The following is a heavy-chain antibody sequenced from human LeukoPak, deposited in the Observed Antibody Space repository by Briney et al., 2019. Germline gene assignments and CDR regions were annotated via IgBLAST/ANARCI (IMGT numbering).Heavy chain of an antibody. CDR3: AREGCSSTSCYTYYYYMDV. Sequence: ASVKVSCKASGGTFSSYAISWVRQAPGQGLEWMGGIIPIFGTANYAQKFQGRVTITADESTSTAYMELSSLRSKDTAVYYCAREGCSSTSCYTYYYYMDVWGKGTTVTVSS. CDR2: IIPIFGTA. V-gene: IGHV1-69*13. D-gene: IGHD2-2*02. CDR1: GGTFSSYA. J-gene: IGHJ6*03.